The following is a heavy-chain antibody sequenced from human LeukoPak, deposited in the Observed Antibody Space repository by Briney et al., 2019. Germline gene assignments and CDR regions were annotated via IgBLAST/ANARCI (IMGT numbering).Heavy chain of an antibody. V-gene: IGHV3-21*01. Sequence: PGGSLRLSCSASGLTFSSYSMNWVRQAPGKRPEWVSSISSSSSYLYYADSVKGRFSISRDNAKNSLYLQMNSLRAEDTAVYYCARDSDYGDYWGQGTLVTVSS. CDR3: ARDSDYGDY. J-gene: IGHJ4*02. CDR1: GLTFSSYS. CDR2: ISSSSSYL.